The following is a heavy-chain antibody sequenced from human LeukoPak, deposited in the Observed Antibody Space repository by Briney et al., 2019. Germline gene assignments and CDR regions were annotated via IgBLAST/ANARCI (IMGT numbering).Heavy chain of an antibody. D-gene: IGHD3-10*01. CDR3: AILRWFGERWFEA. V-gene: IGHV4-39*01. CDR1: VGSISGSHYY. J-gene: IGHJ5*02. CDR2: IHYSGSP. Sequence: SETLSLTCTVYVGSISGSHYYWGWIRQPPGKGLEWIGSIHYSGSPYYNPSLTSRVTKSVDTSKYQVPQTLRSVHAADKAVCDSAILRWFGERWFEARGQGTLVTVSS.